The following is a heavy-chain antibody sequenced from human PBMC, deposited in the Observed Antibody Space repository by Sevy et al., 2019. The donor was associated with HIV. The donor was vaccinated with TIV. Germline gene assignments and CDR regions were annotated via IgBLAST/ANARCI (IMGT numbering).Heavy chain of an antibody. CDR3: ARDLRGEVDY. Sequence: GESLKISCAASGFSVSSNYMSWVRQAPGKGLEWVSDIYSGGSTYYADSVKGRFTISRDNSKNTLYLQMNSLRVEDTAVYYCARDLRGEVDYWGQRTLVTVSS. CDR1: GFSVSSNY. D-gene: IGHD7-27*01. V-gene: IGHV3-53*01. J-gene: IGHJ4*02. CDR2: IYSGGST.